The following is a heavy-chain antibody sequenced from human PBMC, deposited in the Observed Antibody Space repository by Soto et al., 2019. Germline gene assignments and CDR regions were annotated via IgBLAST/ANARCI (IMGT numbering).Heavy chain of an antibody. CDR2: IDPSDSDP. V-gene: IGHV5-10-1*01. J-gene: IGHJ4*02. CDR1: GYSFPSYW. Sequence: PGESLKISCKGSGYSFPSYWISWVRQMPGKGLEWMGRIDPSDSDPSYSPSFQGHVTISADKSISTVFLQWSSLKASDTAMYYCARHMSPRAGYNYPLFDFWGKGTRVTVSS. CDR3: ARHMSPRAGYNYPLFDF. D-gene: IGHD5-12*01.